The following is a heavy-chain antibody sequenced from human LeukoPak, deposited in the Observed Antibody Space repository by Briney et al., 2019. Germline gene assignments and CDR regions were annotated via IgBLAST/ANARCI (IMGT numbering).Heavy chain of an antibody. V-gene: IGHV3-7*04. D-gene: IGHD3/OR15-3a*01. Sequence: GGSLRLSCAASGFTFRPYWMTWVRQAPGKGLEWVVHINQAGSEKHFVHSQKGRLTISRDNAKNSLYLQMNSLSAAVTGVDYCARVRGDCYFHYWGQGTLVSVSS. CDR2: INQAGSEK. CDR1: GFTFRPYW. CDR3: ARVRGDCYFHY. J-gene: IGHJ4*02.